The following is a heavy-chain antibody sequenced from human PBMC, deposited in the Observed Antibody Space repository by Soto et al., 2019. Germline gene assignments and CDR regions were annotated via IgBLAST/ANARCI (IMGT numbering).Heavy chain of an antibody. CDR3: AYSSTPFDY. J-gene: IGHJ4*02. Sequence: GGSLRLSCAASGFTFSNYAISWVRQTPGKGLEWVSVISGSGDFTYYADSVKGRFTISRDNPKNTIYLQMNSLRAEDTAVYYCAYSSTPFDYWGQGTLVTVSS. CDR2: ISGSGDFT. V-gene: IGHV3-23*01. CDR1: GFTFSNYA. D-gene: IGHD6-13*01.